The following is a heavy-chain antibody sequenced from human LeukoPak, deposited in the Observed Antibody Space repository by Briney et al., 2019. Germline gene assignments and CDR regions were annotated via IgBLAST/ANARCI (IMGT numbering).Heavy chain of an antibody. CDR1: GFTFSHHA. J-gene: IGHJ4*02. CDR3: AKDQRRIAARPIPYYFDY. V-gene: IGHV3-30*02. Sequence: QTGGSLRLSCAASGFTFSHHAMHWVRQAPGKGLEWVAFIRYEGRYTHYADSVKGRFTISRDNSKNTLYLQMNSLRAEDTAVYYCAKDQRRIAARPIPYYFDYWGQGTLVTVSS. D-gene: IGHD6-6*01. CDR2: IRYEGRYT.